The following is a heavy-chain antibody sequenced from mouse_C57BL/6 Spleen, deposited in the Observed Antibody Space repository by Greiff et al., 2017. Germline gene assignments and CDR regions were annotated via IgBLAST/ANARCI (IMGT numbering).Heavy chain of an antibody. Sequence: VQLQQPGAELVKPGASVQMSCKASGYTFTSYWITWVKQRPGQGLEWIGDIYPGSGSTNYNEKFKSKATLTVDTSSSTAYMQLSSLTSEDSAVYYVARTTTVGPYFDYWGQGTTLTVSS. J-gene: IGHJ2*01. CDR2: IYPGSGST. CDR1: GYTFTSYW. V-gene: IGHV1-55*01. CDR3: ARTTTVGPYFDY. D-gene: IGHD1-1*01.